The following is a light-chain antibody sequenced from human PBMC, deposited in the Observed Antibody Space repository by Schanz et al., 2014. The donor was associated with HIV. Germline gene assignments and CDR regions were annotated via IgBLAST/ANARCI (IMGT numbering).Light chain of an antibody. CDR2: ATS. V-gene: IGKV3D-20*02. CDR3: QHRGNWPLT. Sequence: EIVLTQSPGSLSLSPGGRATLSCGASQRLSSSYLAWYQQKRDQPPRLVIYATSTRAAGIPDRFSGSGSGTDFTLTISSLEPEDFAVYYCQHRGNWPLTFGGGTKVEFK. CDR1: QRLSSSY. J-gene: IGKJ4*01.